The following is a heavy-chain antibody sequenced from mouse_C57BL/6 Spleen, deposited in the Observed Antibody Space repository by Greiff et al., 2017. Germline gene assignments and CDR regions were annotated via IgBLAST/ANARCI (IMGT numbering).Heavy chain of an antibody. V-gene: IGHV8-12*01. CDR3: ARSASYYYGSSSYAMDY. CDR2: IYWDDDK. CDR1: GFSLSTSGMG. D-gene: IGHD1-1*01. J-gene: IGHJ4*01. Sequence: QVQLKESGPGILQSSQTLSLSCSFSGFSLSTSGMGVSWIRQPSGKGLEWLAHIYWDDDKRYNPSLKSRLTISKDTSRNQVFLKITSVDTADTSTYYLARSASYYYGSSSYAMDYWGQGTSVTAAS.